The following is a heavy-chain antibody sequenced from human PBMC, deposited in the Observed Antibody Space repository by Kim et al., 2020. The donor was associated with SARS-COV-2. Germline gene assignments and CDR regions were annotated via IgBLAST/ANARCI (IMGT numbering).Heavy chain of an antibody. D-gene: IGHD3-10*01. CDR2: ISWNSGSI. CDR3: AKNQWFGEILSYGMDV. Sequence: GGSLRLSCAASGFTFDDYAMHWVRQAPGKGLEWVSGISWNSGSIGYADSVKGRFTISSNNAKNSLYQQMYSLRAEDTALYYCAKNQWFGEILSYGMDVWGRETTVTVSS. J-gene: IGHJ6*02. CDR1: GFTFDDYA. V-gene: IGHV3-9*01.